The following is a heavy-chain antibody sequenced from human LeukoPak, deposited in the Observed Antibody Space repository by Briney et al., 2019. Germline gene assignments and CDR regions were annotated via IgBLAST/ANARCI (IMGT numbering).Heavy chain of an antibody. D-gene: IGHD3-10*01. J-gene: IGHJ6*03. CDR1: GGSISSSSYY. Sequence: SETLSLTCTVSGGSISSSSYYWGWIRQPPGKGLEWIGSIYYSGSTYYNPSLKSRVTISVDTSKNQFSLKLSSVTAADTAVYYCARALWGSAYYYYYYMDVWGKGTTVTVSS. V-gene: IGHV4-39*07. CDR2: IYYSGST. CDR3: ARALWGSAYYYYYYMDV.